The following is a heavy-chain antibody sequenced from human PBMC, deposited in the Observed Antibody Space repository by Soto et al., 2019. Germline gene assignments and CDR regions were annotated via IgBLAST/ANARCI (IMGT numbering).Heavy chain of an antibody. J-gene: IGHJ4*01. Sequence: PGGSLRLSCAASGFTFSSFGMHWVRQAPGKGLEWVAVISYDGTEEKYADSVKGRATVSRDNSKNTVYLQMNRLRGDDSAIYYCAKGRFDVVTISPFDHWGQGTMLTVYS. V-gene: IGHV3-30*18. CDR3: AKGRFDVVTISPFDH. CDR1: GFTFSSFG. D-gene: IGHD3-3*02. CDR2: ISYDGTEE.